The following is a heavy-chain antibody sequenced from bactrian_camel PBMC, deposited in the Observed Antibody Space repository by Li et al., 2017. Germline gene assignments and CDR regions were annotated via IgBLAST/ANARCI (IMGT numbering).Heavy chain of an antibody. CDR2: IDSDGST. CDR1: SYNHGSN. J-gene: IGHJ6*01. Sequence: VQLVESGGGSVQAGGSLRLSCATSSYNHGSNLGWFRQAPGKEREGVAAIDSDGSTSYADSVKGRFTISKANAKNSVYLQMNSLKPEDTAMYYCLADHCAQAVGFLTPPPPGFGYWGQGTQVTVS. D-gene: IGHD3*01. V-gene: IGHV3S53*01. CDR3: LADHCAQAVGFLTPPPPGFGY.